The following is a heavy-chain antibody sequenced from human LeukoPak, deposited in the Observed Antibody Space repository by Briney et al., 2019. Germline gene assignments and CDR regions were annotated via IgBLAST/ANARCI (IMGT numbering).Heavy chain of an antibody. D-gene: IGHD2-2*01. V-gene: IGHV4-39*07. Sequence: SETLSLTCTVSGASISSTSYYWGWIRQPPGKGLEWIGSTYYRGTTYYNPSLKSRVTISVDTSKNQFSLKLSSVTAADTAVYYCARGGYQLLMINYYYYMDVWGKGTTVTVSS. CDR2: TYYRGTT. J-gene: IGHJ6*03. CDR3: ARGGYQLLMINYYYYMDV. CDR1: GASISSTSYY.